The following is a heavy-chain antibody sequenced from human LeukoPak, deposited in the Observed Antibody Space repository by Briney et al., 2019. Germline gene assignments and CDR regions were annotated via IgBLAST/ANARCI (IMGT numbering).Heavy chain of an antibody. CDR1: GYTFTSYY. J-gene: IGHJ5*02. D-gene: IGHD1-26*01. CDR3: ASQAPIVGAHMYNWFDP. CDR2: INPSGGST. Sequence: ASVKVSCKASGYTFTSYYMHWVRQAPGQGLEWMGIINPSGGSTSYAQKFQGRVTMTEDTSTDTAYMELSSLRSEDTAVYYCASQAPIVGAHMYNWFDPWGQGTLVTVSS. V-gene: IGHV1-46*01.